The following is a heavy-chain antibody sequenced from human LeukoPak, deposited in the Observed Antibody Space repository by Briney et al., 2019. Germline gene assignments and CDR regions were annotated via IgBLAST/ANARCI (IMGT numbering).Heavy chain of an antibody. CDR2: INHSGST. CDR3: ARGSVGGDYYYGMDV. CDR1: GGSFSGYY. D-gene: IGHD3-16*01. J-gene: IGHJ6*02. V-gene: IGHV4-34*01. Sequence: SETLSLTCAVYGGSFSGYYWSWIRQPPGKGLEWIGEINHSGSTNYNPSLRSRVTISVATSKNQFSLKRSSVAAADTAVYYCARGSVGGDYYYGMDVWGQGTTVTVSS.